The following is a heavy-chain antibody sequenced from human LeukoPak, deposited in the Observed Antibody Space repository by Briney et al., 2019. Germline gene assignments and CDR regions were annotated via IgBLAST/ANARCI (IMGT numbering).Heavy chain of an antibody. V-gene: IGHV4-31*03. Sequence: PSETLSLTCTVSGGSITRDGYYWSWIRQHPEKGLEWIGYIYYSGSTYYNPSLKSRVIISRGTSNNQFSLKLSSVTAADTAVYYCARSSRQQLAFDPWGQGTLVTVSS. J-gene: IGHJ5*02. CDR2: IYYSGST. CDR1: GGSITRDGYY. D-gene: IGHD6-13*01. CDR3: ARSSRQQLAFDP.